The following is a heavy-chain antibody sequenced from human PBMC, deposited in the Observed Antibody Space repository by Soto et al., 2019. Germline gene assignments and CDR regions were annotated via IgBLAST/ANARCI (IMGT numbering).Heavy chain of an antibody. CDR2: MNPNSGNT. Sequence: ASVKVSCKASGYTFTSYDINWVRQATGQGLEWMGWMNPNSGNTGYAQKFQGRVTMTRNTSISTAYMELSSLRSEDTAVYYCARGPVTTVTSPYYYYYYMDVWGKGTTVTVSS. V-gene: IGHV1-8*01. D-gene: IGHD4-17*01. CDR1: GYTFTSYD. CDR3: ARGPVTTVTSPYYYYYYMDV. J-gene: IGHJ6*03.